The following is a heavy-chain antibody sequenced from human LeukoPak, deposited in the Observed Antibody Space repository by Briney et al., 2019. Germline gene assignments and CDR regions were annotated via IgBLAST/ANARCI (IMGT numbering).Heavy chain of an antibody. CDR1: GYTFTSYY. CDR3: AGGARRVDY. V-gene: IGHV1-2*06. CDR2: INPNSGGT. Sequence: ASVKVSCKASGYTFTSYYMHWVRQAPGQGLEWMGRINPNSGGTNYAQKFQGRVTMTRDTSISTAYMELSSLRSEDTAVYYCAGGARRVDYWGQGTLVTVSS. J-gene: IGHJ4*02.